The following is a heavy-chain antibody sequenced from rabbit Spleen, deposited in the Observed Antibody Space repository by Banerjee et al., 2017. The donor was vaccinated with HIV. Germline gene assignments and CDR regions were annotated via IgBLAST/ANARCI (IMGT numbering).Heavy chain of an antibody. J-gene: IGHJ6*01. D-gene: IGHD1-1*01. V-gene: IGHV1S40*01. CDR3: AREVEIYTGSSFSTYGMDL. CDR2: IHAGSSGVT. CDR1: GFSLSSSDY. Sequence: QSLEESGGDLVKPEGSLTLTCTASGFSLSSSDYMCWVRQAPGKGLEWIACIHAGSSGVTYYANWAKGRFTISKTSSTTVTLQMTSLTAADTATYFCAREVEIYTGSSFSTYGMDLWGPGTLVTVS.